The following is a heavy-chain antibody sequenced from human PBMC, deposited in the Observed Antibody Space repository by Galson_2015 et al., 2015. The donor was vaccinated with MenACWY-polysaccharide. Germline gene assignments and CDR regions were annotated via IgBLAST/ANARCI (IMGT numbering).Heavy chain of an antibody. D-gene: IGHD4-11*01. J-gene: IGHJ6*04. CDR3: SRLQSKYMDV. CDR2: ISIDGRNT. CDR1: GFTFCACT. V-gene: IGHV3-23*01. Sequence: SLRLSCAASGFTFCACTMSWIRHAPGQGREWVTDISIDGRNTYYADTVKGRFTISRDNSKNTLFLHMDSLRAEDTAVYYCSRLQSKYMDVWSKGTTVTVSS.